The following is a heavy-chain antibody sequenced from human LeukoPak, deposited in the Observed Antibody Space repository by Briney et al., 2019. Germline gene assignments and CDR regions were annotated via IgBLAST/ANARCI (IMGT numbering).Heavy chain of an antibody. CDR1: GGSISSYY. J-gene: IGHJ4*02. V-gene: IGHV4-59*01. CDR2: IYHSGST. CDR3: ARAGTRGYSAYGSHYFDY. D-gene: IGHD5-12*01. Sequence: NPSETLSLTCTVSGGSISSYYWTWIRQPPGKGLEWIGYIYHSGSTKYTPSLKSRVTISLDTSKNQFSLNLSSVTAADTAIYYCARAGTRGYSAYGSHYFDYWGQGTRVTVSS.